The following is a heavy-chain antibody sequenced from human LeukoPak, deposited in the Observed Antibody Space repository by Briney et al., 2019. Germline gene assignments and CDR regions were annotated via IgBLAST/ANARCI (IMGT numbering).Heavy chain of an antibody. V-gene: IGHV1-46*01. Sequence: ASVEVSCKASGYTFTSYYMHWVRQAPGQGLECMGIINPSGGSTSYAQKFQGRVTMTRDMSTSTVYMELSSLRSEDTAVYYCARDSYWNYVGVYYYYMDVWGKGTTVTVSS. CDR2: INPSGGST. CDR3: ARDSYWNYVGVYYYYMDV. CDR1: GYTFTSYY. J-gene: IGHJ6*03. D-gene: IGHD1-7*01.